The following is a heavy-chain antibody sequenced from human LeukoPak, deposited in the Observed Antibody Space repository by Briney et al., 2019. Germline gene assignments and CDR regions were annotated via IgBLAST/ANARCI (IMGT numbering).Heavy chain of an antibody. D-gene: IGHD6-19*01. J-gene: IGHJ4*02. CDR3: AKLRHSSGWTDY. Sequence: GGSLRLSCAASGFTFTGYAMSWLRQAPGKGLEWVSSISGSGGSTYYADSVKGRFTISRDSPKNTLYLQMNSQRAEDTAVYYCAKLRHSSGWTDYWGQGTLVTVSS. CDR2: ISGSGGST. CDR1: GFTFTGYA. V-gene: IGHV3-23*01.